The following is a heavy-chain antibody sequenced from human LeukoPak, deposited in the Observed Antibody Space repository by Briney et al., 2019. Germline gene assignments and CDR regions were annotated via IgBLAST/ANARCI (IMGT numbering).Heavy chain of an antibody. V-gene: IGHV1-2*02. J-gene: IGHJ6*03. CDR1: GYTFTGYY. CDR2: INPNSGGT. CDR3: ARDPQLLWFGELFRRDYYYYMDV. D-gene: IGHD3-10*01. Sequence: GASVKVSCKASGYTFTGYYMHWVRQAPGQGLEWMGWINPNSGGTNYAQKFQGRVTMTRDTSISTAYMELSRLRSDDTAVYYCARDPQLLWFGELFRRDYYYYMDVWGKGTTVTVSS.